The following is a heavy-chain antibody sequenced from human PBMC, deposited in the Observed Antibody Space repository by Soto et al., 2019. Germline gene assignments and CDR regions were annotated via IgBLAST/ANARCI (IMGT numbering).Heavy chain of an antibody. CDR2: IIPIFGTA. CDR3: ASFGFCRGGSCYNRVDI. V-gene: IGHV1-69*08. Sequence: QVQLVQFGAEVKKPGSSVKVSCKASGGTFGSYTISWVRQAPGQGLEWMGRIIPIFGTANYAQKFQNRVTITVDKSTGTADMELSSLRSEDTAVYYCASFGFCRGGSCYNRVDIWGQGTMVTVSS. D-gene: IGHD2-15*01. CDR1: GGTFGSYT. J-gene: IGHJ3*02.